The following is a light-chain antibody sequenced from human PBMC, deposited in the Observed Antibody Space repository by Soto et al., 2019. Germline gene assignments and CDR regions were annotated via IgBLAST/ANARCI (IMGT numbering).Light chain of an antibody. CDR2: DIF. V-gene: IGKV3D-15*01. J-gene: IGKJ4*01. CDR1: KSVGRN. CDR3: QQYNSWPLT. Sequence: ELLITQSQATRLFSPGEKATLSCRPSKSVGRNLAWYQQKPGQAPRLVIYDIFTRATGVPTRISGSGSGTEFTLTISSLQSEDFAVYYCQQYNSWPLTFGGGTKVEIK.